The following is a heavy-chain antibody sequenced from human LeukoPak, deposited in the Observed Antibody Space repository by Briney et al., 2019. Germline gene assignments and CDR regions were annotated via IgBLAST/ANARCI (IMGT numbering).Heavy chain of an antibody. J-gene: IGHJ5*02. D-gene: IGHD5-12*01. V-gene: IGHV3-30*18. CDR3: AKGQNSGYQNWFDP. CDR2: ISYDGSNK. CDR1: GFTFSSFA. Sequence: GGSLRLSCAASGFTFSSFAMSWVRQAPGKGLEWVAVISYDGSNKYYADSVKGRFTISRDNSKNTLYLQMNSLRAEDTAVYYCAKGQNSGYQNWFDPWGQGTLVTVSS.